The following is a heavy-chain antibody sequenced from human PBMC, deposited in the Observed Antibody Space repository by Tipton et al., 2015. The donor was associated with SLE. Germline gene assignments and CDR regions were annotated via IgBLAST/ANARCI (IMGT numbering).Heavy chain of an antibody. Sequence: LRLSCAVYGGSFSDYFWTWIRQSPGKGLEWMGDVNHSGSTDYHPSLKSRVTMSVDTSKNQFSLKLTSVTAADTALYYCARCTIFGVVRGSLDSWGQGTLVTVS. D-gene: IGHD3-3*01. V-gene: IGHV4-34*01. CDR3: ARCTIFGVVRGSLDS. CDR2: VNHSGST. J-gene: IGHJ4*02. CDR1: GGSFSDYF.